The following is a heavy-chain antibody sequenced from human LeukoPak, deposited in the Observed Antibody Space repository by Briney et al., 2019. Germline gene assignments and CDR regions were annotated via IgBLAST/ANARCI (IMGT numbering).Heavy chain of an antibody. J-gene: IGHJ4*02. D-gene: IGHD3-22*01. CDR3: VGGYYYYFDY. Sequence: SETLSLTCTISGGSISSSSYYWAWIRQPPGKGLEWIGSIYYGGSTYYNSSLKSRVTISVDISKNQFSLKVSPVTAADTAVYYCVGGYYYYFDYWGQGTLVTVSS. CDR1: GGSISSSSYY. CDR2: IYYGGST. V-gene: IGHV4-39*07.